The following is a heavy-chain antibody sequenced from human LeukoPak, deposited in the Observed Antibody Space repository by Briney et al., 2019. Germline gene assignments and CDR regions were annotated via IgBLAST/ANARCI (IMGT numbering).Heavy chain of an antibody. CDR2: ISSSSNYI. Sequence: GGSLRLSCAASGFTFSSYSMNWVRQAPGKGLEWVSSISSSSNYIYYADSVKGRLTISRDNTKNSLYLEMNSLRADDTAVYYWASFTMTVDPWGQGTLVTVSS. V-gene: IGHV3-21*01. CDR1: GFTFSSYS. J-gene: IGHJ5*02. CDR3: ASFTMTVDP. D-gene: IGHD3-22*01.